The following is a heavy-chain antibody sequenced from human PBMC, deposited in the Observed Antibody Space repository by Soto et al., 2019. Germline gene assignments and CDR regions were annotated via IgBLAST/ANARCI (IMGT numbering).Heavy chain of an antibody. CDR2: ISAYNGNT. Sequence: QVQLVQSGAEVKKPGASVKVSCKASGYTFTSYGISWVRQAPGQGLEWMGWISAYNGNTNYAQKLQRRVTMTTDTLTSSSHLELRSLRSDDTAVYYCPRVYSIYDAFDIWGQGTMVIVSS. CDR3: PRVYSIYDAFDI. V-gene: IGHV1-18*01. D-gene: IGHD5-18*01. CDR1: GYTFTSYG. J-gene: IGHJ3*02.